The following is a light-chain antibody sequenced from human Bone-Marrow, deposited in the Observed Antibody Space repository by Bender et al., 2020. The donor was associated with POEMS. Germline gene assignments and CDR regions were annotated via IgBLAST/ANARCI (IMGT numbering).Light chain of an antibody. CDR2: DVA. V-gene: IGLV2-14*01. CDR1: TSDIGAYHY. CDR3: SSYTSGNTVI. J-gene: IGLJ2*01. Sequence: QSALAQPASVSGSPGQWITISCTGTTSDIGAYHYVSWYQQYPGKAPQLIIYDVANRPSVVPHRFSGSKSGNTASLTISGLQAEDEADYYCSSYTSGNTVIFGGGTKLTVL.